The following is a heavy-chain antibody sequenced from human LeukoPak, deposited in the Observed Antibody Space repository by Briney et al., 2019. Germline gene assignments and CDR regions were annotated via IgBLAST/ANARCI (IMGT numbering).Heavy chain of an antibody. CDR2: IKQDGSEK. CDR3: ARGGGSPGH. J-gene: IGHJ4*02. V-gene: IGHV3-7*04. D-gene: IGHD1-26*01. CDR1: GPTLSSYW. Sequence: GGSLRLSCAASGPTLSSYWMSWVRQAPGKGLEWVANIKQDGSEKNYVDSVEGRFTISRDNAKNSLYLQMNSLRAEDTAAYYCARGGGSPGHWGQGTLVTVSS.